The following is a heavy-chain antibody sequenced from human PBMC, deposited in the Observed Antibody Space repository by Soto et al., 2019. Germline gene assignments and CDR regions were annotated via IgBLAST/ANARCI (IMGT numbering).Heavy chain of an antibody. CDR3: ARHSASSWSYYYYMDV. J-gene: IGHJ6*03. CDR1: GGSISSSNYY. V-gene: IGHV4-39*01. Sequence: SETLSLTFTVSGGSISSSNYYWGWIRQPPGKGLEWIGSIYYSGSTYYNPSLKSRVTISVDTSKNQFSLKLSSVIAADTAVYYCARHSASSWSYYYYMDVWGKGTTVTVSS. D-gene: IGHD3-3*01. CDR2: IYYSGST.